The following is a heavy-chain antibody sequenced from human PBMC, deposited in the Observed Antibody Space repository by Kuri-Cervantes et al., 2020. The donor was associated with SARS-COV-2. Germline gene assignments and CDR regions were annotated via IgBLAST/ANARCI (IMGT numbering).Heavy chain of an antibody. CDR1: GFTFSDYY. J-gene: IGHJ4*02. V-gene: IGHV3-11*01. Sequence: SCAASGFTFSDYYMSWIRQAPGKGLEWISYISCSGSTIYYADSVQGRFTISRDNAKNSLYLQMTSLRAEDTALYYCAKGRSFWGEYSSDFWGQGTLVTVSS. CDR3: AKGRSFWGEYSSDF. CDR2: ISCSGSTI. D-gene: IGHD2-21*01.